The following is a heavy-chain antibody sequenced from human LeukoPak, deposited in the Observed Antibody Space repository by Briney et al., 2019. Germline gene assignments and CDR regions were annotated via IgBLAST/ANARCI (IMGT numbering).Heavy chain of an antibody. CDR1: GGSFSGYY. V-gene: IGHV4-34*01. D-gene: IGHD4-23*01. CDR2: INHSGST. CDR3: ARGRYGGYFDC. J-gene: IGHJ4*02. Sequence: SETLSLTCAVYGGSFSGYYWSWIRQPPGKGLEWIGEINHSGSTNYNPSLMSRITISVDTSKIQFSLMLSPVPAADTAVYYCARGRYGGYFDCWGQGTLVTVSS.